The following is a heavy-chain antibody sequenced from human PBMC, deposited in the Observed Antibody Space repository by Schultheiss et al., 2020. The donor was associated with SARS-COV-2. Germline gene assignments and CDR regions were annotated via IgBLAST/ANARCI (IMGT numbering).Heavy chain of an antibody. V-gene: IGHV6-1*01. J-gene: IGHJ5*02. CDR1: GDSVSSNSAA. Sequence: SETLSLTCAISGDSVSSNSAAWTWIRQSPSRGLEWLGRTYYRSKWYNDYAVSVKSRITINPDTSRNQFSLQLNSVTPEDTAVYYCARAYGSGWYDHWGQGTLVTVSS. D-gene: IGHD2-15*01. CDR2: TYYRSKWYN. CDR3: ARAYGSGWYDH.